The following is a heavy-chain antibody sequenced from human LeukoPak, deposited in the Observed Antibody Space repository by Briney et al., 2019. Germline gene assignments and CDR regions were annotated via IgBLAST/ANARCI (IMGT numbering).Heavy chain of an antibody. CDR3: TTSEYYDFWSGYLAQRNYYYYGMDV. J-gene: IGHJ6*02. CDR1: GFTFSNAW. Sequence: GGSLRLSCAASGFTFSNAWMSWVRQAPGKGLEWVGRIKNKTDGGTTDYAAPVKGRFTISRDDSKNTLYLQMNSLKTEDTAVYYCTTSEYYDFWSGYLAQRNYYYYGMDVWGQGTTVTVSS. V-gene: IGHV3-15*01. D-gene: IGHD3-3*01. CDR2: IKNKTDGGTT.